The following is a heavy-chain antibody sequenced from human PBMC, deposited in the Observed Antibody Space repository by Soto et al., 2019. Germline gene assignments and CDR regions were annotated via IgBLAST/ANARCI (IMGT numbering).Heavy chain of an antibody. D-gene: IGHD3-16*01. J-gene: IGHJ6*03. V-gene: IGHV4-59*08. CDR2: MYYSGST. Sequence: QVQLQESGPGLVKPSETLSLSCSVSGGSISGHYWSWVRQTPGKGLEWIGYMYYSGSTNYNPSLKIRVTISVDTSKNHFSLRLTSVTAADTAVYYCARGPYYDLIWNYYYMDVWGKGTTGTVSS. CDR1: GGSISGHY. CDR3: ARGPYYDLIWNYYYMDV.